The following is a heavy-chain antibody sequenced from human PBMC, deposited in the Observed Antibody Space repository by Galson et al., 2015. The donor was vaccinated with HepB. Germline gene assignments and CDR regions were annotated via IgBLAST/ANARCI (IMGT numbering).Heavy chain of an antibody. J-gene: IGHJ6*02. V-gene: IGHV1-69*13. Sequence: SVKVSCKASGGTFSTYAISWVRQAPGQGLEWMGGIIPIFGTANYAQKFQGRVTITADESTTTAYMELRSLRSDDTAVYYCARVGFWSALSGSYIAYYYGMDVWGQGTTVTVSS. CDR1: GGTFSTYA. CDR2: IIPIFGTA. D-gene: IGHD3-10*01. CDR3: ARVGFWSALSGSYIAYYYGMDV.